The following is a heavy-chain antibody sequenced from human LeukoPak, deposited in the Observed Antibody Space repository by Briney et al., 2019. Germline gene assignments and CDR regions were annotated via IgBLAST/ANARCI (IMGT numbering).Heavy chain of an antibody. D-gene: IGHD2-2*01. CDR2: IYYSGRT. J-gene: IGHJ4*02. V-gene: IGHV4-39*01. Sequence: SETLSLTCSVSGDSISSSSYYWGWIRQPPGKGLEWIGSIYYSGRTYYNPTLKTRVTIAVDTSKNQFYLKLNSVTAADTSVYYCSRLAPGYCSSTNCYAFDYWGRGALVTVSS. CDR3: SRLAPGYCSSTNCYAFDY. CDR1: GDSISSSSYY.